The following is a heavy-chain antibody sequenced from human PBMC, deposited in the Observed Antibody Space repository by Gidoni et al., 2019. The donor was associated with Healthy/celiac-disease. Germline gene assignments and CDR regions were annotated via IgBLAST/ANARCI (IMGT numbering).Heavy chain of an antibody. CDR1: GFTFSSYS. D-gene: IGHD3-9*01. Sequence: EVQLVESGGGLVQPGGSLRLSCAAAGFTFSSYSMNWVRQAPGKGLEWVSYISSSSSTIYYADSVKGRFTISRDNAKNSLYLQMNSLRAEDTAVYYCARDARYFDWFNAFDIWGQGTMVTVSS. J-gene: IGHJ3*02. V-gene: IGHV3-48*01. CDR3: ARDARYFDWFNAFDI. CDR2: ISSSSSTI.